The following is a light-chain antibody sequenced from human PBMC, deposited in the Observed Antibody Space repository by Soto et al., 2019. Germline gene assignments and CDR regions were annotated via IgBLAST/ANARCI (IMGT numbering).Light chain of an antibody. J-gene: IGLJ3*02. V-gene: IGLV2-8*01. Sequence: QSVLTQPPSASGSPGQSVTISCTGTSSDVGGYNYVSWYHQHPGKAPKLMIYEVSKRPSGVPDRFSGSKSGNTASLTFSGLQAEDEADYYCSSYAGSNNLVFGGGTQLTVL. CDR1: SSDVGGYNY. CDR2: EVS. CDR3: SSYAGSNNLV.